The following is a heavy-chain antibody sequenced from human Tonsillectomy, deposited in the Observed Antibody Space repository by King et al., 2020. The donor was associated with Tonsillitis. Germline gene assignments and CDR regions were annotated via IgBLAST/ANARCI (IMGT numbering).Heavy chain of an antibody. D-gene: IGHD4-17*01. Sequence: VQLVESGGGVVQPGGSLRLSCAASGFTFSSFSMHWVRQAPGKGLEWVAVISYDENDKYYAVSVKGRFTISRDNSKNTLYLQMNSLRTEDTAVYYCARDYGDYAYDYWGQGTLVTVSS. V-gene: IGHV3-30*04. J-gene: IGHJ4*02. CDR2: ISYDENDK. CDR1: GFTFSSFS. CDR3: ARDYGDYAYDY.